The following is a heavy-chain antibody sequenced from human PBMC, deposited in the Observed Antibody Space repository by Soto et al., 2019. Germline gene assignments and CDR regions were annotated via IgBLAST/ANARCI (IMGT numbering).Heavy chain of an antibody. CDR2: ISAYNGNT. CDR3: ARDRPYYYDSSGYRN. CDR1: GYTFTSYG. Sequence: QVQLVQSGAEVKKPGASVKVSCKASGYTFTSYGISWVRQAPGQGLEWMGWISAYNGNTNYAQKRQGRVTMTPDTSTSTAYMELRSLRSDDTAVYYCARDRPYYYDSSGYRNWGQGTLVTVSS. J-gene: IGHJ4*02. D-gene: IGHD3-22*01. V-gene: IGHV1-18*01.